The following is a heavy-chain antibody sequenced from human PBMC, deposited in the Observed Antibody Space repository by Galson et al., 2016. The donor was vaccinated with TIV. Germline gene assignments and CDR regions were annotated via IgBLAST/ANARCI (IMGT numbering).Heavy chain of an antibody. CDR2: IIPIFGMT. CDR3: AGALDTSTNTAYFYYYGLDV. CDR1: GGTFSSYA. V-gene: IGHV1-69*13. J-gene: IGHJ6*02. Sequence: SVKVSCKASGGTFSSYAISWVRQAPGQGLEWMGGIIPIFGMTNYAQKFQGRVTITADESTSTIYMELSNLRSADTADYFCAGALDTSTNTAYFYYYGLDVWGQGTTVTVSS. D-gene: IGHD5-18*01.